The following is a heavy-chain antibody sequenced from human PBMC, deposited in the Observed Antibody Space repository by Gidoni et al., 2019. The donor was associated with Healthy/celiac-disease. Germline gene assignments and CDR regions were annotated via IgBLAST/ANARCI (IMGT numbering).Heavy chain of an antibody. J-gene: IGHJ4*02. V-gene: IGHV4-39*01. CDR1: GGSISSSSYS. Sequence: QLQLQESGPGLVKPSETLSLTCTVPGGSISSSSYSWGWIRQPPGKGLEWIGSIYYSGSTYYNPSLKSRVTISVDTSKNQFSLKLSSVTAADTAVYYCASLELATIDYWGQGTLVTVSS. D-gene: IGHD1-7*01. CDR2: IYYSGST. CDR3: ASLELATIDY.